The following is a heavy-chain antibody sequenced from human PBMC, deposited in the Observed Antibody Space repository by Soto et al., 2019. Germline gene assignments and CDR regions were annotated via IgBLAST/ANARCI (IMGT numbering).Heavy chain of an antibody. V-gene: IGHV4-30-4*01. CDR1: GGSISSGDYY. Sequence: SETLSLTCTVSGGSISSGDYYWSWIRQPPGKGLEWIGYIYYSGSTYYNPSLKSRVTISVDTSKNQFSLKLSSVTAADTAVYYCARDFWSGSRGDYYYGMDVWGQGTTVTVSS. CDR2: IYYSGST. CDR3: ARDFWSGSRGDYYYGMDV. D-gene: IGHD3-3*01. J-gene: IGHJ6*02.